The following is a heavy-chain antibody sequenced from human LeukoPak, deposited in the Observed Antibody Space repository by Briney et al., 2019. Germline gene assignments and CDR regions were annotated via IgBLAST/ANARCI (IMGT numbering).Heavy chain of an antibody. CDR2: IRSKAYGGTT. J-gene: IGHJ6*02. CDR3: TRDISSGWYDDYYYGMDV. D-gene: IGHD6-19*01. Sequence: PGGSLRLSCTASGFTFGDYAMSWFRQAPGKGLEWVGFIRSKAYGGTTEYAASVKGRFTISRDDSKSIAYLQMNSLKTEDTAVYYCTRDISSGWYDDYYYGMDVWGQGTTVTVSS. V-gene: IGHV3-49*03. CDR1: GFTFGDYA.